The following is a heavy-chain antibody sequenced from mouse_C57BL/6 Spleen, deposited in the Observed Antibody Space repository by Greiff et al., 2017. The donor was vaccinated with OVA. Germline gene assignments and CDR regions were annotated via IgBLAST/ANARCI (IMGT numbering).Heavy chain of an antibody. J-gene: IGHJ4*01. V-gene: IGHV1-5*01. Sequence: VHVKQSGTVLARPGASVKMSCKTSGYTFTSYWMHWVKQRPGQGLEWIGAIYPGNSDTSYNQKFKGKAKLTAVTSASTAYMELSSLTNEDSAVYYCTRQEDEADYSNYRVYYYAMDYWGQGTSVTVSS. CDR1: GYTFTSYW. D-gene: IGHD2-5*01. CDR3: TRQEDEADYSNYRVYYYAMDY. CDR2: IYPGNSDT.